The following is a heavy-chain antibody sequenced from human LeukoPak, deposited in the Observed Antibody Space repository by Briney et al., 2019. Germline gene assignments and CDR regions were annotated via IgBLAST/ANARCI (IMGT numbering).Heavy chain of an antibody. CDR3: ARSSYSGSPYYYYGMDV. Sequence: GASVKVSCKASGYTFTGYYMHWVRQAPGQGPEWMGWINPNSGGTNYAQKFQGRVTMTRDTSISTAYMELSRPRSDDTAVYYCARSSYSGSPYYYYGMDVWGQGTTVTVSS. J-gene: IGHJ6*02. CDR2: INPNSGGT. V-gene: IGHV1-2*02. D-gene: IGHD2-21*01. CDR1: GYTFTGYY.